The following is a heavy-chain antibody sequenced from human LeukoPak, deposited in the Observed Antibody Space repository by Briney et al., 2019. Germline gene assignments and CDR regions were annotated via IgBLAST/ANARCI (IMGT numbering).Heavy chain of an antibody. D-gene: IGHD1/OR15-1a*01. Sequence: GESLKISCKGSGYSFTTYWIGWVRQMPGKGLEWMGIIYPGDSDTRYSPSFQGQVTISADKSISAAYLQWSSLKASDTAMYYCARRTDGSTNNLDYWGQGTLVTVSS. CDR3: ARRTDGSTNNLDY. J-gene: IGHJ4*02. V-gene: IGHV5-51*01. CDR2: IYPGDSDT. CDR1: GYSFTTYW.